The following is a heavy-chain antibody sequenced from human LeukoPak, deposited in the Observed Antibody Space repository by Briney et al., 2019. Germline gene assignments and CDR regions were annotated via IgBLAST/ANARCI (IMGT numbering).Heavy chain of an antibody. CDR1: GYTFTGYY. Sequence: GASVKVSCKASGYTFTGYYMHWVRQAPGQGLEWMGWINPNSGGTNYAQKFQGRVTMTRDTSISTAYMELSRLRSDDTAVYYCARERVYSSSWYLQGVYYFDYWGQGTLVTVSS. D-gene: IGHD6-13*01. V-gene: IGHV1-2*02. CDR2: INPNSGGT. J-gene: IGHJ4*02. CDR3: ARERVYSSSWYLQGVYYFDY.